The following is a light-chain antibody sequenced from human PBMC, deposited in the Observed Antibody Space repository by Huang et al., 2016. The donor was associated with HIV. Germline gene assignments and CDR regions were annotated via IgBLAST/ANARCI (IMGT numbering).Light chain of an antibody. CDR2: DTY. CDR1: QSVSTY. V-gene: IGKV3-11*01. Sequence: EIVLTQSPAILSLSPGERATLSCRASQSVSTYLAWYQQKCGQAPRLLIYDTYNRAPGIPARFSGSGSGTDFTLTISSLEPEECAVYYCQQRSNWPRTFGQGTKLEI. CDR3: QQRSNWPRT. J-gene: IGKJ2*01.